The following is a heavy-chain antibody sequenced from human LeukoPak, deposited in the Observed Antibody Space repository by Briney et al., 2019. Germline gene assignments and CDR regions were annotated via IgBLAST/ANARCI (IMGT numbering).Heavy chain of an antibody. Sequence: SETLSLTCTVSGGSISSYYWSWIRQPPGKELEWIGYIYYSGSTNYNPSLKSRVTISVDTSKNQFSLKLSSVTAADTAVYYCARLISPSGKQWPGYYYYYGMDVWGQGTTVTVSS. CDR3: ARLISPSGKQWPGYYYYYGMDV. CDR2: IYYSGST. D-gene: IGHD6-19*01. CDR1: GGSISSYY. V-gene: IGHV4-59*08. J-gene: IGHJ6*02.